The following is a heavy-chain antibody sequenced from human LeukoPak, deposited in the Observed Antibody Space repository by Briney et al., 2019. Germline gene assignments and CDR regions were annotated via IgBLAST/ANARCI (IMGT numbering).Heavy chain of an antibody. J-gene: IGHJ5*02. CDR1: GYTFTGYY. Sequence: EASVKVSCKASGYTFTGYYMHWVRQAPGQGLEWMGWINPNSGGTKYAQNFQGRVTMTRDTSINTAYMELTSLISDDTAMYYCATEMTEVAWFDPWGQGTPVTVSS. CDR2: INPNSGGT. CDR3: ATEMTEVAWFDP. V-gene: IGHV1-2*02. D-gene: IGHD5-24*01.